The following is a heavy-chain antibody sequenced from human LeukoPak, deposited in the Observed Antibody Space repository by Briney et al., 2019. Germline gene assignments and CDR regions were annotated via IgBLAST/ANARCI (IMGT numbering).Heavy chain of an antibody. CDR3: AKKFRGTTVISGDYFDY. J-gene: IGHJ4*02. Sequence: GGSLRLSCAASGFTFSTYAMSWVRQAPGKGLEWVSVVSGTGGRTYYADSVKGRFTISRDNSKNTLYLQMNSLRAEDTAVYYCAKKFRGTTVISGDYFDYWGQGTLVTVSS. V-gene: IGHV3-23*01. CDR2: VSGTGGRT. D-gene: IGHD4-17*01. CDR1: GFTFSTYA.